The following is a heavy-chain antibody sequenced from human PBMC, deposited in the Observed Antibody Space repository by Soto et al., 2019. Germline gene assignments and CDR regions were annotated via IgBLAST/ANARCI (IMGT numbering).Heavy chain of an antibody. D-gene: IGHD1-26*01. J-gene: IGHJ4*01. Sequence: GGSLRLSCAASGFNFSSYAMHWVRQAPGKGLEWVAVISYDGSNKYYADSVKGRFTISRDNSKNTLYLQMNSLRAEDTAVYYCAREWEGGRLDYWGQGTLVTVS. CDR1: GFNFSSYA. CDR2: ISYDGSNK. CDR3: AREWEGGRLDY. V-gene: IGHV3-30-3*01.